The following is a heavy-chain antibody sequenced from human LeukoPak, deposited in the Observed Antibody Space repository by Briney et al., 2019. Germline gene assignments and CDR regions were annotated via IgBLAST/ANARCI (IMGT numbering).Heavy chain of an antibody. CDR2: INHSGST. J-gene: IGHJ4*02. CDR1: GGSFSGYY. D-gene: IGHD2-8*02. Sequence: PSETLSLXCAVYGGSFSGYYWSWIRQPPGKELEWIGEINHSGSTNYNPSLKSRVTISVDTSKNQFSLKLSSVTAADTAVCYCAAVGSGTGAFDYWGQGTLVTVSS. CDR3: AAVGSGTGAFDY. V-gene: IGHV4-34*01.